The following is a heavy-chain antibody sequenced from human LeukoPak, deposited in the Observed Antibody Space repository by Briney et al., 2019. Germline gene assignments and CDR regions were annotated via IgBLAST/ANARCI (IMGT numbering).Heavy chain of an antibody. Sequence: PSETLSLTCTVSGGSISSGGYYWSWIRQHPGKGLEWIGYIYYSGSTYYNTSLKSRVTISVDTSKNQFSLKLSSVTAADTAVYYCARETRIGAPRRHPGYGMDVWGQGTTVTVSS. D-gene: IGHD2-15*01. CDR2: IYYSGST. CDR3: ARETRIGAPRRHPGYGMDV. V-gene: IGHV4-31*03. J-gene: IGHJ6*02. CDR1: GGSISSGGYY.